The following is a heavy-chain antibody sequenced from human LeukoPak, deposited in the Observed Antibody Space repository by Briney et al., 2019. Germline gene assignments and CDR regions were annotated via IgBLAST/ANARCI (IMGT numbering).Heavy chain of an antibody. V-gene: IGHV4-39*07. D-gene: IGHD6-19*01. CDR2: IYYSGST. J-gene: IGHJ4*02. CDR3: ARDLGIAVAGIFDY. Sequence: PSETLSLTCTVSGGSISSSSYYWGWIRQPPGKGLEWIGSIYYSGSTYYHPSLKSRVTISVDTSKNQFSLKLSSVTAADTAVYYCARDLGIAVAGIFDYWGQGTLVTVSS. CDR1: GGSISSSSYY.